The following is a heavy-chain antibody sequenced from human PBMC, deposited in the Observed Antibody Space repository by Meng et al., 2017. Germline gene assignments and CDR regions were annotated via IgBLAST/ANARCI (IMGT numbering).Heavy chain of an antibody. CDR3: ARPLIVGATNWNGFYYYYGMDV. CDR2: ISSSSSYI. D-gene: IGHD1-26*01. CDR1: GFTFSSYS. Sequence: GESLKISCAASGFTFSSYSMNWVRQVPGKGLEWVSSISSSSSYIYYADSVKGRFTISRDNAKNSLYLQMNSLRAEDTAVYYCARPLIVGATNWNGFYYYYGMDVWGQGTTVTVSS. V-gene: IGHV3-21*01. J-gene: IGHJ6*02.